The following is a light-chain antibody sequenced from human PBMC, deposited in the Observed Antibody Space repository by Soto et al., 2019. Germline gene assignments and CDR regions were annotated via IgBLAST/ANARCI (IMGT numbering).Light chain of an antibody. Sequence: QSALTQPASVSGSPGQSITISCTGTSSDVGSYNLVSWYQQHPGKAPQLMIFEVTKRPSGVSNRFSGSKSGNTASLTISGLQAEDEADYYSCSYAGSTTFVVFGGGTKLTVL. CDR2: EVT. J-gene: IGLJ2*01. CDR1: SSDVGSYNL. CDR3: CSYAGSTTFVV. V-gene: IGLV2-23*02.